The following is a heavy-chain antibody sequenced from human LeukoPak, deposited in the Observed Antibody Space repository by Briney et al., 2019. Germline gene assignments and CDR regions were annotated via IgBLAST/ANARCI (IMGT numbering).Heavy chain of an antibody. V-gene: IGHV3-7*01. Sequence: GGSLRLSCAASGFTFSIYWMSWVRQAPGKGLEWVANIKQDGSEKYYVDSVKGRFTISRDNAKNSLYLQMNSLRAEDTAVYYCARVGNLYDYYYMDVWGKGTTVTVSS. D-gene: IGHD1-14*01. CDR3: ARVGNLYDYYYMDV. J-gene: IGHJ6*03. CDR2: IKQDGSEK. CDR1: GFTFSIYW.